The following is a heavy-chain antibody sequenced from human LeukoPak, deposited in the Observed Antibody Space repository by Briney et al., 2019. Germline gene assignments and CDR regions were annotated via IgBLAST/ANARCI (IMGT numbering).Heavy chain of an antibody. V-gene: IGHV4-34*01. CDR3: ARGRGYSGYAMGGYDY. D-gene: IGHD5-12*01. Sequence: SETLSLTCAVYGGSSSGYYWSWIRQPPGKGLEWIGEINHSGSTNYNPSLKSRVTISVDTSKNQFSLKLSSVTAADTAVYYCARGRGYSGYAMGGYDYWGQGTLVTVSS. CDR2: INHSGST. J-gene: IGHJ4*02. CDR1: GGSSSGYY.